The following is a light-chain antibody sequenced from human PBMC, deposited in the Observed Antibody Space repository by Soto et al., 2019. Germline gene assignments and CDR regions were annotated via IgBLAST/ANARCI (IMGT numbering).Light chain of an antibody. J-gene: IGKJ1*01. CDR2: GAS. CDR1: QSVSSA. Sequence: ETVMTQSPATLSVSPGERATLSCRASQSVSSALAWYQHKPGQAPRLLTYGASTRATGIPARFSGSGSGTEFTLTISSLQPEDFAVYYCQQYYNWPRTFGQGTKVDIK. V-gene: IGKV3-15*01. CDR3: QQYYNWPRT.